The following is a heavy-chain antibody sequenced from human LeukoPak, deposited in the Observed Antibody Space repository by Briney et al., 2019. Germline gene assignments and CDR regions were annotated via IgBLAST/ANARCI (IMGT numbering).Heavy chain of an antibody. Sequence: SQTLSLTCTVSGGSISSGSHYWSWIRQPAGKGLEWIGLIYTSRTTKTTPSLESRVTISLNTSKNHFSQTLGSVTAADTAVYYCARESESWGQGTLVTVSS. CDR1: GGSISSGSHY. J-gene: IGHJ5*02. CDR2: IYTSRTT. CDR3: ARESES. V-gene: IGHV4-61*02.